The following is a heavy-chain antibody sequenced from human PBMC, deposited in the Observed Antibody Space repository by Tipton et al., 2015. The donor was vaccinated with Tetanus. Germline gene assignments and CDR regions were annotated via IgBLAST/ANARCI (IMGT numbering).Heavy chain of an antibody. J-gene: IGHJ6*02. CDR2: IHHTGST. CDR1: GDSISSGGPY. Sequence: TLSLTCTVSGDSISSGGPYWSWIRQFPGKGLEWMGYIHHTGSTYYNPSLKTRITLSVDTSKNQFSLKLTSVTAADTAIYYCARRGNQSSSSSGGLDVWGQGTTVTVSS. CDR3: ARRGNQSSSSSGGLDV. D-gene: IGHD6-13*01. V-gene: IGHV4-31*03.